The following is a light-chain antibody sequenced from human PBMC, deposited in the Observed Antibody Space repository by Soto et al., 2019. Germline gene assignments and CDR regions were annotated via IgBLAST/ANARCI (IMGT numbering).Light chain of an antibody. V-gene: IGLV1-47*01. Sequence: VRKHAASASGAPRAGGPIFCSGSSSNIGSRYVYWYQVVPGTAPKLLIYWNDQRPSGVPDRFSGSKSGTSASLAISGLRSEDEADYYCGAWDDRLSGYFFGSGTKVTVL. CDR3: GAWDDRLSGYF. J-gene: IGLJ1*01. CDR2: WND. CDR1: SSNIGSRY.